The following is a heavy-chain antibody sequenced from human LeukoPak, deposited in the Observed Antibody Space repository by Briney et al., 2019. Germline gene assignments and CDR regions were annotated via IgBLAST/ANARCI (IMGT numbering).Heavy chain of an antibody. Sequence: SETLSLTCTVSGGSISSYYWNWIRQPPGKGLEWIGYIYYSGSTNYNPSLKSRVTISVDTSKNQFSLKLSSVTAADTAVYYCARPNQAVVPAAPFDYWGQGILVTVSS. D-gene: IGHD2-2*01. CDR3: ARPNQAVVPAAPFDY. J-gene: IGHJ4*02. V-gene: IGHV4-59*08. CDR2: IYYSGST. CDR1: GGSISSYY.